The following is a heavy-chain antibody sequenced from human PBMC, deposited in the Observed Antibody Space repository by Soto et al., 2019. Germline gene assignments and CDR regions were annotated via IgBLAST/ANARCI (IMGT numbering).Heavy chain of an antibody. CDR1: GYTFTSYD. J-gene: IGHJ3*02. D-gene: IGHD3-16*02. CDR2: MNPNSGNT. V-gene: IGHV1-8*01. Sequence: EASVKVSCKASGYTFTSYDINWVRQATGQGLEWMGWMNPNSGNTGYAQKFQGRVTMTRNTSISTAYMELSSLRSEDTAVYYCAAAMITFGGVIVDDAIDIWGQGTMVTVSS. CDR3: AAAMITFGGVIVDDAIDI.